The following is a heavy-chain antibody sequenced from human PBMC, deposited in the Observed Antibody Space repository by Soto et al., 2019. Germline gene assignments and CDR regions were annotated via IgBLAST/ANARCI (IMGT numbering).Heavy chain of an antibody. D-gene: IGHD3-22*01. CDR1: GGTFSRYT. Sequence: SVKVSCKASGGTFSRYTITWVRQAPGQGLEWMGGITPMFGTPNYAQKFQGRVTITADESTSTAYMELSSLRSEDTAMYYCARDGTLYDSSAYYYLYWGQGTLVTV. V-gene: IGHV1-69*13. CDR3: ARDGTLYDSSAYYYLY. J-gene: IGHJ4*02. CDR2: ITPMFGTP.